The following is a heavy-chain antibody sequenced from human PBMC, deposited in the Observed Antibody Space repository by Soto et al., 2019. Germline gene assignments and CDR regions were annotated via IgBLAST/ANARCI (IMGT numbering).Heavy chain of an antibody. CDR3: ARERVGSGNYYYYGMDV. CDR2: ISSSSSTI. V-gene: IGHV3-48*01. CDR1: GFTSSSYS. Sequence: EVQLVESGGGLVQPGGSLRLSCAASGFTSSSYSMNWVRQAPGKGLEWVSYISSSSSTIYYADSVKGRFTISRDNAKNSLYLQMNSLRAEDTAVYYCARERVGSGNYYYYGMDVWGQGTTVTVSS. D-gene: IGHD3-10*01. J-gene: IGHJ6*02.